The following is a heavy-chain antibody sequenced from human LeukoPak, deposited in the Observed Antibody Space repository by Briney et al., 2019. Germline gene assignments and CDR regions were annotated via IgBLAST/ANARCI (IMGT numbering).Heavy chain of an antibody. J-gene: IGHJ3*02. CDR1: GFTFSSYG. D-gene: IGHD6-13*01. V-gene: IGHV3-30*19. CDR3: ARGGAAGGTVAFDI. Sequence: PGRSLRLSCAASGFTFSSYGMHWVRQAPGKGLEWVALISYDGSGQYYTESVKGRFTISRDNSKNTLYLQVNSLRVEDTAVYYCARGGAAGGTVAFDIWGQGTMVTVSS. CDR2: ISYDGSGQ.